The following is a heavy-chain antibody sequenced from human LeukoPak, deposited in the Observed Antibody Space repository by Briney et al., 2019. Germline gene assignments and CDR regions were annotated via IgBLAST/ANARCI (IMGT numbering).Heavy chain of an antibody. Sequence: PSETLSLTCTVSGGSISSSSYYWGWIRQPPGKGLEWIGSIYYSGSTYYNPSLKSRVTISVDTSKNQFSLKLSSVTAADTAVYYCAREGTTVTDDAFDIWGQGTMVTVSS. CDR1: GGSISSSSYY. D-gene: IGHD4-17*01. CDR3: AREGTTVTDDAFDI. V-gene: IGHV4-39*07. CDR2: IYYSGST. J-gene: IGHJ3*02.